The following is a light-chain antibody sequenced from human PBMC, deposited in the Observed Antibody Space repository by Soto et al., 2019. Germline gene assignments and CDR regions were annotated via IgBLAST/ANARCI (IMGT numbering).Light chain of an antibody. CDR3: SSFSSTSTIV. CDR1: SSDVGGYNY. J-gene: IGLJ2*01. Sequence: QSALTQPASVSGSPGQSITISCIGSSSDVGGYNYVSWYQHHPGRVPKPMIFEVSDRPSGVSSRFSGSKSGNTAYLTISGLQAEDEDDYYCSSFSSTSTIVFGGGTKLTVL. V-gene: IGLV2-14*01. CDR2: EVS.